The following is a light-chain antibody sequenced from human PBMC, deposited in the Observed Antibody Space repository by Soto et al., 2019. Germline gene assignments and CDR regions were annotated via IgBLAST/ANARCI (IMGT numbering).Light chain of an antibody. CDR3: MQALQTVFT. CDR2: LGS. J-gene: IGKJ3*01. Sequence: DIVMTQSPLSLPVTPGEPASISCRSSQSLLHSNGYNYLDWYLQKPGQSPQLLIYLGSNRASGVPDRFSGSGSGTDFILKISRVEAEDVGVYYCMQALQTVFTFGPGTKVDIK. V-gene: IGKV2-28*01. CDR1: QSLLHSNGYNY.